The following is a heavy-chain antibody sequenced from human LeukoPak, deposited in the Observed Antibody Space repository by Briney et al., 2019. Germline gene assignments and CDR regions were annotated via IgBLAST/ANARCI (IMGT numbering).Heavy chain of an antibody. CDR1: GFTFSSYA. CDR3: AKASGYSSGWYWFDP. CDR2: ISGSGGST. D-gene: IGHD6-19*01. Sequence: PGGSLRLSCAASGFTFSSYAMSWVRQAPGKGLEWVSAISGSGGSTYYADSVKGQFTISRDNSNNTLYLQMNSLRAEDTAVYYCAKASGYSSGWYWFDPWGQGTLVTISS. J-gene: IGHJ5*02. V-gene: IGHV3-23*01.